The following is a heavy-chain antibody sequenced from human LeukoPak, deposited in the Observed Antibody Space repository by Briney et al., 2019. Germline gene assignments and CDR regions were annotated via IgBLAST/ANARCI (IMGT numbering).Heavy chain of an antibody. CDR1: GFIFSSYW. CDR3: VPNYYGMDV. Sequence: PGGSLRLSCAASGFIFSSYWMHWVRQAPGKGLVWVSRINGDGSSTSYADSVKGRFTISRDNAKNTLYLQMNSLRAEDTSVYYCVPNYYGMDVWGQGTTVTVSS. V-gene: IGHV3-74*01. CDR2: INGDGSST. J-gene: IGHJ6*02.